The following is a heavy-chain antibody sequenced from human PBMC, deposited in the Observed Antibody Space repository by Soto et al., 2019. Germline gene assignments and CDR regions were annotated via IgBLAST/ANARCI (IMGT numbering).Heavy chain of an antibody. CDR1: GFSLSTSGMR. V-gene: IGHV2-70*04. J-gene: IGHJ6*02. D-gene: IGHD3-10*01. CDR2: IDWDDDK. Sequence: GPTLVNPTQTLTLTCTFSGFSLSTSGMRVSWIRQPPGKALEWLARIDWDDDKFYSTSLKTRLTISKDTSKNQVVLTMTNMDPVETATYYCARMPLYYYGSGSYSPHYGMDVWGQGTTVTVS. CDR3: ARMPLYYYGSGSYSPHYGMDV.